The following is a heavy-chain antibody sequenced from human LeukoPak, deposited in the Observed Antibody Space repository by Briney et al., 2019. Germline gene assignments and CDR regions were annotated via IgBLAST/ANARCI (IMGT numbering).Heavy chain of an antibody. Sequence: PGGSLRLSCAASGFTFSSYGMHWVRQAPGKGLEWVAVISYDGSNKYYADSVKGRFTISRDNSKNTLYLQMNSLRAEDTAVYYYATYDSSGLDAFDIRGQGTMVTVSS. CDR1: GFTFSSYG. CDR2: ISYDGSNK. V-gene: IGHV3-30*03. D-gene: IGHD3-22*01. J-gene: IGHJ3*02. CDR3: ATYDSSGLDAFDI.